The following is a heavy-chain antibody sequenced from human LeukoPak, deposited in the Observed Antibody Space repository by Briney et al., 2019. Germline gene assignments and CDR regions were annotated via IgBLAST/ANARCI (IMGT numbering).Heavy chain of an antibody. V-gene: IGHV4-39*01. CDR3: ARRDYAAWFDP. Sequence: SETLSLTCNVSGDSITSGAFYWAWIRQSPGKGLEWIGNVYYSGSTQYNPSLRGRVSISMDKTKNQFSLNLNSVSVTDTAIYYCARRDYAAWFDPWGQGTLVTASS. CDR2: VYYSGST. D-gene: IGHD4/OR15-4a*01. CDR1: GDSITSGAFY. J-gene: IGHJ5*02.